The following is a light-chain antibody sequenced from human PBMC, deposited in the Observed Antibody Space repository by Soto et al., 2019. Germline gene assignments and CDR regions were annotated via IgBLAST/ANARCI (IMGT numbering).Light chain of an antibody. CDR1: SSDVGGYNY. V-gene: IGLV2-14*03. J-gene: IGLJ1*01. Sequence: QSALTQPASVSGSPGQSITISCTGSSSDVGGYNYVSWYQQHPGKAPKLMMYHVTYRPSGVSNRYSGSKSGNSASLTISGLQADDEADYYCCSLTTSHTYVFGSGTKLTVL. CDR2: HVT. CDR3: CSLTTSHTYV.